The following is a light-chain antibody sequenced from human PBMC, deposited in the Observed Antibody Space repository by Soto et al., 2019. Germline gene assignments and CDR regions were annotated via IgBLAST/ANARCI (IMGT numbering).Light chain of an antibody. Sequence: EIVMTQSPTILSVSPGERATLSCRASQSVSSNLAWYPQKPGQAPRLLIYGVYTRAPGIPARFSGSGSGTEFTLTISSLQSEDFATYYCLQINSYPYTFGQGT. V-gene: IGKV3D-15*01. J-gene: IGKJ2*01. CDR1: QSVSSN. CDR2: GVY. CDR3: LQINSYPYT.